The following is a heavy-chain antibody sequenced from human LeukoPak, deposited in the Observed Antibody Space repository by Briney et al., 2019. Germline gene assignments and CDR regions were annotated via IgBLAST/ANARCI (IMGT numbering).Heavy chain of an antibody. V-gene: IGHV3-48*03. CDR1: GFTFSSYE. J-gene: IGHJ6*04. CDR3: AELGITMIGGV. Sequence: GGSLRLSCAASGFTFSSYEMNWVRQAPGKGLERVSYISSSGSTIYYAGSVKGRFTISRDNAKNSLYLQMNSLRAEDTAVYYCAELGITMIGGVWGKGTTVTISS. CDR2: ISSSGSTI. D-gene: IGHD3-10*02.